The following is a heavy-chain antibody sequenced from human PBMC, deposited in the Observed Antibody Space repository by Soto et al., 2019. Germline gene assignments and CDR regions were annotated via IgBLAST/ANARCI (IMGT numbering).Heavy chain of an antibody. D-gene: IGHD3-9*01. CDR3: AIVGLQYYDILTGHYNPYYYYGMDV. CDR2: IYYSGST. CDR1: GCSISSYY. V-gene: IGHV4-59*01. J-gene: IGHJ6*02. Sequence: SETLSLTCTVSGCSISSYYWIWIRQPQGNGLEWIGYIYYSGSTNYNPSLKSRVTISVGTSKNQFSLKLSSVTAADTAVYYCAIVGLQYYDILTGHYNPYYYYGMDVWGQGTTVTVSS.